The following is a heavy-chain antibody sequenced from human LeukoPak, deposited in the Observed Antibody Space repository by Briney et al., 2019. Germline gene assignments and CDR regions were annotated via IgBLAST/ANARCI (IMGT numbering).Heavy chain of an antibody. CDR1: GFTFTDYY. CDR3: GAPYYYDSSGRPDAFDI. D-gene: IGHD3-22*01. Sequence: GGSLRLSCAASGFTFTDYYMSWYRQAPGKGLEWLSSISTSGSTMYYADSVKGRFTISRDNAKNSLYLQMNSLRAEDTAVYYCGAPYYYDSSGRPDAFDIWGQGTMVTVSS. CDR2: ISTSGSTM. V-gene: IGHV3-11*04. J-gene: IGHJ3*02.